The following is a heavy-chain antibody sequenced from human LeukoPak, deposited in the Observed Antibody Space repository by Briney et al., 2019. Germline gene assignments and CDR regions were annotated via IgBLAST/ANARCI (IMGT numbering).Heavy chain of an antibody. CDR1: GFTFSSYS. Sequence: PGGSLRLSCAASGFTFSSYSMNWVRQAPGKGLEWVSYISSSSSTTYYADSVKGRFTISRDNAKNSLYLQMNSLRAEDTAVYYCARDPYYYDSSGYSYWGQGTLVTVSS. D-gene: IGHD3-22*01. V-gene: IGHV3-48*01. CDR2: ISSSSSTT. J-gene: IGHJ4*02. CDR3: ARDPYYYDSSGYSY.